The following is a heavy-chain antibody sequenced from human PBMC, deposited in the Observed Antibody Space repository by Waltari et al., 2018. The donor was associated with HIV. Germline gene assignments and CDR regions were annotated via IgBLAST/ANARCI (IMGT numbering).Heavy chain of an antibody. CDR1: VVSISAGGYY. V-gene: IGHV4-31*03. J-gene: IGHJ4*02. Sequence: QLQLQESGPGLVNPSQTLSPRSSVSVVSISAGGYYRRLIRPHPGKGLEWIGFIYFRGDTYYNPSLNSRVTISLDRSKNQVSLNLYSVTAADTAIYYCARDSGGSRDPHGGLVLWGRGTLVTVSS. CDR3: ARDSGGSRDPHGGLVL. D-gene: IGHD2-15*01. CDR2: IYFRGDT.